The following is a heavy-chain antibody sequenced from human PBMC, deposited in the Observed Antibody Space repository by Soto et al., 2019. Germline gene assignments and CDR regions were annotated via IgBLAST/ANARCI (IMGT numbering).Heavy chain of an antibody. CDR3: ARGRVEDSSGWAPYFDY. Sequence: EVQLVESGGGLVQPGGSLRLSCAASGFTFSGYSMFWVRQAPGKGLEYVSAINTNGVNTFYAKSVKGRFTISRDNSKNTMYLQMGSLRAEDMAVYYCARGRVEDSSGWAPYFDYWGQGTLVTVSS. J-gene: IGHJ4*02. CDR2: INTNGVNT. V-gene: IGHV3-64*01. CDR1: GFTFSGYS. D-gene: IGHD6-19*01.